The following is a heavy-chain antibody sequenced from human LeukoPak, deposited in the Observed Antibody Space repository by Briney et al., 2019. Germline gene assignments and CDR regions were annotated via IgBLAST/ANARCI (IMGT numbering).Heavy chain of an antibody. D-gene: IGHD3-16*01. CDR3: ARDLAYFDY. CDR1: GGSISGYH. CDR2: IYYSGST. Sequence: PSETLSLTCTVSGGSISGYHWNWIRQPPGKGLEWIGDIYYSGSTNYNPSLKSRVTMSLDTSKNQFSLNLNSVTAADTAVYYCARDLAYFDYWGQGTLVTVSS. J-gene: IGHJ4*02. V-gene: IGHV4-59*12.